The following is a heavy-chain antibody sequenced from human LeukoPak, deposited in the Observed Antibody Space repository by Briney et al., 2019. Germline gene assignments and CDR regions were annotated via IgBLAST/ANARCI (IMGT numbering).Heavy chain of an antibody. CDR2: IYTSGST. D-gene: IGHD3-10*01. CDR3: AREGGSGSYPPYYFDY. V-gene: IGHV4-4*07. CDR1: GGSISSYY. Sequence: SETLSLTCTVSGGSISSYYWSWIRQPAGKGLEWIRRIYTSGSTNYNPSLKSRVTMSVDTSKNQFSLKLSSVTAADTAVYYCAREGGSGSYPPYYFDYWGQGTLVTVSS. J-gene: IGHJ4*02.